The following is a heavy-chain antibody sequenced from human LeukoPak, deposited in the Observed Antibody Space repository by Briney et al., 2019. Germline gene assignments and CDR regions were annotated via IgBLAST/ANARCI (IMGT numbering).Heavy chain of an antibody. Sequence: PGGSLRLSCAASGFTFSSYSMNWVRQAPGKGLEWVSSISSSSSYIYYADSVKGRFTISRDNAKNSLYLQMNSLGAEDTAVYYCARVLGSYYYYGMDVWGQGTTVTVSS. V-gene: IGHV3-21*01. CDR3: ARVLGSYYYYGMDV. CDR2: ISSSSSYI. D-gene: IGHD3-10*02. CDR1: GFTFSSYS. J-gene: IGHJ6*02.